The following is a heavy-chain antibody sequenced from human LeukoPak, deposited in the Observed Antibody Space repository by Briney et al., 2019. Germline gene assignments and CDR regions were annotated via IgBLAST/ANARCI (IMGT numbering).Heavy chain of an antibody. CDR2: ICSGGTT. Sequence: QSGGSLRLSCAASGFTVSSNYMNWVRQAPGKGLEWVSVICSGGTTYYADSVKGRFTISRDNSKNTLYLQMNSLTADDTAVYYCARAPGYSSSWYQERNDAFDIWGQGTMVTVSS. CDR1: GFTVSSNY. D-gene: IGHD6-13*01. J-gene: IGHJ3*02. CDR3: ARAPGYSSSWYQERNDAFDI. V-gene: IGHV3-53*01.